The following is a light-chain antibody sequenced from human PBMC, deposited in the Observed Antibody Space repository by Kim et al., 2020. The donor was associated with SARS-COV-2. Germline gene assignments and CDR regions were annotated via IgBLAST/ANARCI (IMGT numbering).Light chain of an antibody. CDR3: KQGLDGIT. Sequence: DVVMTQSPLSLPVTLGQRASIPCRSSQALVDSVGDTYWNWFLQGPGQSPRRLIYKVSRRDSGVPDRFSGGGSGSNFTLKISRVEAEDVGIYYCKQGLDGITFGAGTKVDIK. CDR2: KVS. V-gene: IGKV2-30*01. CDR1: QALVDSVGDTY. J-gene: IGKJ3*01.